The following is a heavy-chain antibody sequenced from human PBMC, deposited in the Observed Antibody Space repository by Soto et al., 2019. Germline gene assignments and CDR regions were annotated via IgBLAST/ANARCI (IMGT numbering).Heavy chain of an antibody. J-gene: IGHJ6*03. CDR2: IYYGGST. V-gene: IGHV4-31*03. CDR3: ARVLMVAATYYYYYMDV. D-gene: IGHD2-15*01. Sequence: QVQLQESGPGLVKPSQTLSLTCTVSGGSISSGGYYGSWIRQHPGKGLEWIGYIYYGGSTYYNPSLKSRVTISGDTSKNQFSLKLSSVTAADTAVYYCARVLMVAATYYYYYMDVWGKGTTVTVSS. CDR1: GGSISSGGYY.